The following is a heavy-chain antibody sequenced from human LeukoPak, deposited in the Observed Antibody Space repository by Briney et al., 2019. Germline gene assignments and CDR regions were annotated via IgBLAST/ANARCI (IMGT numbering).Heavy chain of an antibody. J-gene: IGHJ4*02. D-gene: IGHD3-16*01. CDR1: GFTFSTYA. CDR2: IRFDGSDK. CDR3: AKDALGGDSFDY. V-gene: IGHV3-30*02. Sequence: PGGSLRLSCAASGFTFSTYAMHWVRQAPGKGLEWVALIRFDGSDKYYADSVKGRFTISRDNSKNTLYLQMNSLRVEDTAVYYCAKDALGGDSFDYWGQGTLVTVSS.